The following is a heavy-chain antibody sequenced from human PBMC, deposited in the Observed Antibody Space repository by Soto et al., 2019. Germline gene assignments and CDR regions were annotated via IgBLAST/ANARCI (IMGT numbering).Heavy chain of an antibody. J-gene: IGHJ4*02. CDR3: ARGGHVVVVTAALDY. Sequence: QVQLMQSGAEVKKPGASVKVSRKASGDTFTEYYIHWVRQAPGQGLEWMGTVNPSGGHTTYAQHFRRRVTMTRDTSTSTLYMGRTSLTPEDTAVYYCARGGHVVVVTAALDYWGQGTLVTVSS. V-gene: IGHV1-46*01. CDR2: VNPSGGHT. CDR1: GDTFTEYY. D-gene: IGHD2-21*02.